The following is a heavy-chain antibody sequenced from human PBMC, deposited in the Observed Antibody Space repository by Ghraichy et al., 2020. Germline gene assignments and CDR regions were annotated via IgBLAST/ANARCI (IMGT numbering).Heavy chain of an antibody. CDR3: TTVGLL. V-gene: IGHV3-15*01. CDR2: IKSKTDGGTT. D-gene: IGHD3/OR15-3a*01. J-gene: IGHJ4*02. Sequence: IKSKTDGGTTDYAAPVKGRFTISRDDSKNTLYLQMNSLKTEDTAVYYCTTVGLLWGQGTLVTVS.